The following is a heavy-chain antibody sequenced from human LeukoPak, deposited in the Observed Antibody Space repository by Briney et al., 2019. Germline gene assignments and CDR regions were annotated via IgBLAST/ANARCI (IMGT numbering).Heavy chain of an antibody. V-gene: IGHV3-53*01. CDR2: IYSGGST. CDR3: AREVRGNYYDSSGYYDY. Sequence: GGSLRLSCAASGFTVSSNYMSWVRQAPGKGLDWVSVIYSGGSTYYADSVKGRFTISRDNSKNTPYLQMNSLRAEDTAVYYCAREVRGNYYDSSGYYDYWGQGTLVTVSS. J-gene: IGHJ4*02. CDR1: GFTVSSNY. D-gene: IGHD3-22*01.